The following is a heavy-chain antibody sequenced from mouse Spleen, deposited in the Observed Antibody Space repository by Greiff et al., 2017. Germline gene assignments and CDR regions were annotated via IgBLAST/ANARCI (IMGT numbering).Heavy chain of an antibody. D-gene: IGHD2-14*01. CDR3: ARQGSGYDAYFDY. Sequence: QVQLQQPGAELVMPGASVKLSCKASGYTFTSYWMHWVKQRPGQGLEWIGEIDPSDSYTNYNQKFKGKATLTVDKSSSTAYMQLSSLTSEDSAVYYCARQGSGYDAYFDYWGQGTTLTVSS. V-gene: IGHV1-69*01. J-gene: IGHJ2*01. CDR1: GYTFTSYW. CDR2: IDPSDSYT.